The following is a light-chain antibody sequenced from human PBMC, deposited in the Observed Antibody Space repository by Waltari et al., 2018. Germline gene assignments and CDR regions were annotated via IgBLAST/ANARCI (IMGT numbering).Light chain of an antibody. J-gene: IGLJ1*01. V-gene: IGLV1-40*01. CDR3: SAWDSSLSTYI. CDR1: SSNIGAGYY. Sequence: QSVLTQPPSASGAPGQRVTISCTGSSSNIGAGYYVSWYQQFPGTAPKLLISENNKRPSGVSDRFSGSKSGTSASLTITGLQSEDEADYHCSAWDSSLSTYIFGVGTRLTVL. CDR2: ENN.